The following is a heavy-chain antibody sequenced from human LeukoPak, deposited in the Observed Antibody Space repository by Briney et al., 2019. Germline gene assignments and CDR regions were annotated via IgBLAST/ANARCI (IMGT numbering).Heavy chain of an antibody. V-gene: IGHV6-1*01. CDR1: GDSVSSNSVT. D-gene: IGHD2-2*01. Sequence: QTLSLTCAISGDSVSSNSVTWNWIRQSPSRGLEWLGRTYYRSTWYNDYAVSVGGRITVNPDTSKNQFSLHLNSVTPEDTAVYYCARRLTQYDCFDPWGQGILVTVSS. J-gene: IGHJ5*02. CDR3: ARRLTQYDCFDP. CDR2: TYYRSTWYN.